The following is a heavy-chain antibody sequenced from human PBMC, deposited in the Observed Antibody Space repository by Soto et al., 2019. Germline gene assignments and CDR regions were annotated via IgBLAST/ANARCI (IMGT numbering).Heavy chain of an antibody. D-gene: IGHD4-17*01. Sequence: QVQLVESGGGVVQPGRSLRLSCAASGFTFSSYAMHWVRQAPGKGLEWVAVISYDGSNKYYADSVKGRFTISRDNSKNTLYLQMNSLRAEDTAVYYCARDSPDYGGNSGVFDYWAQGTLVTVSS. CDR1: GFTFSSYA. J-gene: IGHJ4*02. CDR3: ARDSPDYGGNSGVFDY. CDR2: ISYDGSNK. V-gene: IGHV3-30-3*01.